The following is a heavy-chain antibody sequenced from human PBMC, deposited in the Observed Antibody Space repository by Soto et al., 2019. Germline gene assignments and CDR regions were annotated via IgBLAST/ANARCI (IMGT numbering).Heavy chain of an antibody. D-gene: IGHD1-7*01. CDR3: VRRVSGNYDY. CDR2: ISSNGGTT. V-gene: IGHV3-64*01. Sequence: EVQLAESGGGMVQPGGSLRLSCVASGFTFSSYDMHWVRQAPGKGLEYVSSISSNGGTTYYGNSVKGRFTISRDNSKNTVYLQMGGLRTEDMAVYYCVRRVSGNYDYWGQGNLVTVSS. CDR1: GFTFSSYD. J-gene: IGHJ4*02.